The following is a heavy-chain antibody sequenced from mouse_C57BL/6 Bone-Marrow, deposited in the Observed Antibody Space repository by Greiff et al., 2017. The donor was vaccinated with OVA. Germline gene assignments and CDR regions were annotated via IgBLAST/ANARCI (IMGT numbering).Heavy chain of an antibody. CDR1: GFTFSSYA. Sequence: EVQLVESGGGLVKPGGSLKLSCAASGFTFSSYAMSWVRQTPEKRLEWVATISDGGSYTYYPDNVKGRFTISRDNAKNNLYLQMSHLKSEDTAMYYCARDEYYGSSYVGYFDVWGTGTTVTVSS. J-gene: IGHJ1*03. CDR2: ISDGGSYT. V-gene: IGHV5-4*01. CDR3: ARDEYYGSSYVGYFDV. D-gene: IGHD1-1*01.